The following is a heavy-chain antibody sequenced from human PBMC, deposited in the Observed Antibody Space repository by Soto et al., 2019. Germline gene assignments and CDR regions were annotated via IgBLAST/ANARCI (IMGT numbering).Heavy chain of an antibody. D-gene: IGHD2-8*01. V-gene: IGHV3-48*04. CDR2: ISSSSYTI. J-gene: IGHJ4*02. CDR1: GFSFRSYS. CDR3: ARELEYCSNGVCYPYFDS. Sequence: EVQLEESGGGLVQPGGSLRLSCAASGFSFRSYSMNWVRQAPGKGLEWLSDISSSSYTIYYADSVKGRFTISRYNAKKSLYLQMDSLRAEDTAVYYCARELEYCSNGVCYPYFDSWGQGTLVTVSS.